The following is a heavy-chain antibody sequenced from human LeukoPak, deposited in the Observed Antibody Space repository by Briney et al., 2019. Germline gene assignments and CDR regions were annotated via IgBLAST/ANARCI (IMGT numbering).Heavy chain of an antibody. J-gene: IGHJ6*04. CDR3: AELGITMIGGV. CDR1: GFTFSSYA. D-gene: IGHD3-10*02. V-gene: IGHV3-23*01. Sequence: GGSLRLSCAASGFTFSSYAMSWARQAPGKGLEWVSAISGSGGSTYYADSVKGRFTISRDNSKNTLFLQMNSLRAEDTAVYYCAELGITMIGGVWGKGTTVTISS. CDR2: ISGSGGST.